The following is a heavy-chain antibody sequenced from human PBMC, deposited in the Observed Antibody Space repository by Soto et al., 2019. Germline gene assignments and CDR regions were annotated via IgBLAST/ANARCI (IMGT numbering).Heavy chain of an antibody. V-gene: IGHV4-39*01. CDR1: GGSISSSSYY. CDR3: ACIFSGGYGYGFYYYGMDV. D-gene: IGHD5-18*01. CDR2: IYYSGST. J-gene: IGHJ6*02. Sequence: SDTLYLTCTVSGGSISSSSYYSGWIRPPPGKGLEWIGSIYYSGSTYYNPSLKSRVTISVDTSKNQFSLKLSSVTAADTAVYYCACIFSGGYGYGFYYYGMDVWGQGTTVS.